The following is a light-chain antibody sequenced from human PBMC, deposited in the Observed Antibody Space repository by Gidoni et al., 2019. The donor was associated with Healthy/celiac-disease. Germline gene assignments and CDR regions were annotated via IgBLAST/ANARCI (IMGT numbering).Light chain of an antibody. CDR3: QQYYSTPLFT. J-gene: IGKJ3*01. Sequence: DIVMTQSPDSLAASLGERATINCKSSQSVLYSSNNKNYLAWYQQKPGQPPKLLIYWASTRESGVPDRFSGSGSGTDFTLTISSLQAEDVAVYYCQQYYSTPLFTFGPGTKVEIK. CDR2: WAS. CDR1: QSVLYSSNNKNY. V-gene: IGKV4-1*01.